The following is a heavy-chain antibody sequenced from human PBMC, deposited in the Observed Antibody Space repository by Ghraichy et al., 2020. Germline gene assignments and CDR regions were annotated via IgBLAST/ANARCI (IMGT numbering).Heavy chain of an antibody. CDR1: GFSFGNYW. Sequence: GGSLRLSCVGSGFSFGNYWMSWVRQAPGKGLEWVANIKKDESEKYYVDSVKGRFTVSRDNAKNSLYLQMNSLRVEDTAVYYCARAGYSYGLDPWGQGTLVTVSS. CDR2: IKKDESEK. J-gene: IGHJ5*02. CDR3: ARAGYSYGLDP. V-gene: IGHV3-7*04. D-gene: IGHD5-18*01.